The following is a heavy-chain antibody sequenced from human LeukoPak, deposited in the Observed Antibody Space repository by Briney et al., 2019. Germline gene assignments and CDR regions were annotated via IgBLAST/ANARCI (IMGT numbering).Heavy chain of an antibody. Sequence: ASVKVSCKASGYTFTSYYMHWVRQAPGQGLEWMGIINPSGGSTSYAQKFQGRVTMTRDMSTSTVYMELSSLRSEDTAVYYCARGVRHHWYDFWSGQLIDYWGQGTLVTVSS. CDR1: GYTFTSYY. D-gene: IGHD3-3*01. J-gene: IGHJ4*02. CDR3: ARGVRHHWYDFWSGQLIDY. V-gene: IGHV1-46*01. CDR2: INPSGGST.